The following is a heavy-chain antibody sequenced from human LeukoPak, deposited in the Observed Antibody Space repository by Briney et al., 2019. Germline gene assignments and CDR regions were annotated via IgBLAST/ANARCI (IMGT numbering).Heavy chain of an antibody. D-gene: IGHD5-12*01. Sequence: GGSLRLSCAASGFTFSSYGMHWVRQAPGKGLDWVAFIHHDGSNKYYADSVRGRFTISRDNSKNTLYLQMNSLRAEDTAVYYCAKSGSGSYYFDYWGQGTLVTVSS. V-gene: IGHV3-30*02. CDR1: GFTFSSYG. CDR3: AKSGSGSYYFDY. J-gene: IGHJ4*02. CDR2: IHHDGSNK.